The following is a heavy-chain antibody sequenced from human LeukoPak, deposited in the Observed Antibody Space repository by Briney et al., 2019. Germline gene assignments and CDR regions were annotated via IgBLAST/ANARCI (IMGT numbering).Heavy chain of an antibody. Sequence: SVKVSCKAPGDTFGSYAISWVRQAHGQGLEWMGRTIPILGIAKYAQKFQGRLTITADTSTSTAYMQLTNLRSDDTAVYYCARQFLLPFDYWGRGTLVTVSS. J-gene: IGHJ4*02. CDR3: ARQFLLPFDY. CDR1: GDTFGSYA. D-gene: IGHD3-22*01. CDR2: TIPILGIA. V-gene: IGHV1-69*04.